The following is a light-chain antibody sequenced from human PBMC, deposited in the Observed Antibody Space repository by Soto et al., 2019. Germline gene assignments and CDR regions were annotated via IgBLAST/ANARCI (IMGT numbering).Light chain of an antibody. V-gene: IGKV1-39*01. J-gene: IGKJ2*01. Sequence: DIRMTQSPSSLSASVGDRVTITCRASQSIDNYLNWYQHKPGKGPKLLIYAASTLQSGVPARFSGSGSATDFTLTISSLQPEDFATYYCQQSYSGTYTVGQGTKLEIK. CDR2: AAS. CDR3: QQSYSGTYT. CDR1: QSIDNY.